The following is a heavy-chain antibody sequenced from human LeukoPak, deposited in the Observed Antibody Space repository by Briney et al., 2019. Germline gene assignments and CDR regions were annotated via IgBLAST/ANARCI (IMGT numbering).Heavy chain of an antibody. D-gene: IGHD5-18*01. CDR3: AKEVLGGYSYGYGFAN. Sequence: GGSLRLSCAASGFTFSTYDLYWVRQAPGKGLEWVSGISASGGSTYCADSVKGRFTVSRDNPKNTLYLQMNSLRAEDTALYYCAKEVLGGYSYGYGFANWGQGTLVTVSS. CDR2: ISASGGST. CDR1: GFTFSTYD. J-gene: IGHJ4*02. V-gene: IGHV3-23*01.